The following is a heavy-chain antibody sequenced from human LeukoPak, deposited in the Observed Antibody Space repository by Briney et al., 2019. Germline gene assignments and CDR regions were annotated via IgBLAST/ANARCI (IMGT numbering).Heavy chain of an antibody. CDR3: AKDRDRKYAVAXXXYFDY. J-gene: IGHJ4*02. Sequence: QPGGSLRLSCAASGFTFSSYAMSWVRQAPGKGLEWVSAISGSGGSTYYADSVKGRFTISRDNSKNTLYLQMNSLRAEDTAVYYCAKDRDRKYAVAXXXYFDYWGQGXLVTVS. CDR2: ISGSGGST. D-gene: IGHD6-19*01. CDR1: GFTFSSYA. V-gene: IGHV3-23*01.